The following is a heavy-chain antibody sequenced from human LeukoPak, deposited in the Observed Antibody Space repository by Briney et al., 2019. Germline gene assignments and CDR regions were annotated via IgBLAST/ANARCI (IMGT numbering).Heavy chain of an antibody. D-gene: IGHD3-9*01. Sequence: GGSLRLSCAASGFTFSSYAMSWVRQAPGKGLEWVSLISGDGGSTYYADSVKGRFTISRDNSKNSLYLQMNSLRTEDTALYYCAKSPVLRYFDLDYWGQGTLVTVSS. CDR2: ISGDGGST. CDR1: GFTFSSYA. V-gene: IGHV3-43*02. CDR3: AKSPVLRYFDLDY. J-gene: IGHJ4*02.